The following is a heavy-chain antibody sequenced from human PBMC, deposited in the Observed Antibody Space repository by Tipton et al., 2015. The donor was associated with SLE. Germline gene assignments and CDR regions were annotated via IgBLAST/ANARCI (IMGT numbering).Heavy chain of an antibody. V-gene: IGHV4-4*02. CDR2: VFRGPTT. CDR3: AKNAAWTLEY. Sequence: SLRLSCAASGFTVSSNYMSWVRQSPGKGLEWIGEVFRGPTTNYNPSLKSRVTISIDKSRNHFSLNLNSVTAADTAIYYCAKNAAWTLEYWGQGTLVTVSS. D-gene: IGHD6-6*01. J-gene: IGHJ4*02. CDR1: GFTVSSNY.